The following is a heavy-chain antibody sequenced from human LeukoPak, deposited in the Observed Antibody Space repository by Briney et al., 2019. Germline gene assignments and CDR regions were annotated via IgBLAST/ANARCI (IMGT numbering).Heavy chain of an antibody. V-gene: IGHV1-69*13. J-gene: IGHJ4*02. Sequence: SVKVSCKASGGTFSSYAISWVRQAPGQGLEWMGGIIPIFGTANYAQKFQGRVTITAGESTSTAYMELSSLRSEDTAVYYCARIYYYDSSGYYENPFDYWGQGTLVTVSS. D-gene: IGHD3-22*01. CDR3: ARIYYYDSSGYYENPFDY. CDR2: IIPIFGTA. CDR1: GGTFSSYA.